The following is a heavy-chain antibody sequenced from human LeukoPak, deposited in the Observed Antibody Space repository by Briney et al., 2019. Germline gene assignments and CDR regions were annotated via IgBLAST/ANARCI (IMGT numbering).Heavy chain of an antibody. CDR3: ARGGITMVRGVLNY. J-gene: IGHJ4*02. V-gene: IGHV3-53*05. CDR2: IYVAGST. Sequence: GGSLRLSCAASGFTVSDSFMTWVRQAPGKGLEWVSVIYVAGSTYADSVKGRFTVSRDNSKNTLYLQMNSLRAEDTAVYYCARGGITMVRGVLNYWGQGTLVTVSS. CDR1: GFTVSDSF. D-gene: IGHD3-10*01.